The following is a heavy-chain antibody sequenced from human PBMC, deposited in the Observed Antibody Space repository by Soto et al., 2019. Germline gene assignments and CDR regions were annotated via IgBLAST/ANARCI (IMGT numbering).Heavy chain of an antibody. CDR2: MKQDGSEK. V-gene: IGHV3-7*01. CDR3: ARYSSSSGWFDP. CDR1: GFTFSSYW. J-gene: IGHJ5*02. Sequence: EVQLVESGGGLVQPGGSLRLSCAASGFTFSSYWMSWVRQAPGKGLECVASMKQDGSEKYDVDSVKGRFTISRDDAKNSLYLQMNSLRAADTAVYYCARYSSSSGWFDPWGQGTLVTVSS. D-gene: IGHD6-6*01.